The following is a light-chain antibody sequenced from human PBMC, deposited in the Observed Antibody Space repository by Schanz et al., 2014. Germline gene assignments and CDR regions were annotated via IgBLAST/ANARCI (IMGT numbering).Light chain of an antibody. CDR2: DVN. CDR3: CSYARNYGLL. CDR1: SSDIGGYNY. J-gene: IGLJ2*01. V-gene: IGLV2-14*01. Sequence: QSVLTQPASVSGSPGQSITISCTGTSSDIGGYNYVSWYQQHPGKAPKLMIFDVNSRPSGVSNRFSGSKSVNTASLTISGFQAEDGADYYCCSYARNYGLLFGGGTKVTVL.